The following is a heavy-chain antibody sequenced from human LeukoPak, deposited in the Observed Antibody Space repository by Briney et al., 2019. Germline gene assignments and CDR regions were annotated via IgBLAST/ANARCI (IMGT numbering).Heavy chain of an antibody. CDR3: ARFPVVDRFFDY. CDR2: IHTAGST. V-gene: IGHV3-66*01. Sequence: PGGSLRLSCAASGFSVSGNYMSWVRQAPGKGLEWVSFIHTAGSTFYADSVKGRFTISRDNSKNTLYLQMNSLRAEDTAVYYCARFPVVDRFFDYWGQGTLVTVSS. D-gene: IGHD3-9*01. J-gene: IGHJ4*02. CDR1: GFSVSGNY.